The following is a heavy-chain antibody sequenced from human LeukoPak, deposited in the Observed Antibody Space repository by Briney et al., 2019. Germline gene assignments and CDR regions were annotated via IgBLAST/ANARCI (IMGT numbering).Heavy chain of an antibody. CDR3: AREPADGDYGYYYYYMDV. D-gene: IGHD4-17*01. CDR1: GFTFSSYG. V-gene: IGHV3-33*01. CDR2: IWYDGSNK. Sequence: PGGSLRLSCAASGFTFSSYGMHWVRQAPGKGLEWVAVIWYDGSNKYYADSVKGRFTISRDNSKNTLYLQMNSLRAEDTAVYYCAREPADGDYGYYYYYMDVWGKGTTVTVSS. J-gene: IGHJ6*03.